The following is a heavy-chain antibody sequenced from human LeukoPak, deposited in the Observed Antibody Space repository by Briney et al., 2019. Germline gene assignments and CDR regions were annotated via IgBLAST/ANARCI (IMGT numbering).Heavy chain of an antibody. D-gene: IGHD3-22*01. J-gene: IGHJ4*02. CDR2: ISGSGGST. CDR1: GFTFSSYA. CDR3: AKAQAIVVVTNNDY. V-gene: IGHV3-23*01. Sequence: GGSLRLSCAASGFTFSSYAMSWVRQAPGKGLEWVSAISGSGGSTYYADSVKGRFTISRDNSKNTLYLRMNSLRAEDTAVYYCAKAQAIVVVTNNDYWGQGTLVTVSS.